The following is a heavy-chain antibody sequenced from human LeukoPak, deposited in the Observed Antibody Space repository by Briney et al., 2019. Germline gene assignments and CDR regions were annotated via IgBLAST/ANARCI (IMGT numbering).Heavy chain of an antibody. CDR1: GGSFSGYY. CDR3: ARHGTYYYDSSGYWAIDY. CDR2: INHSGST. J-gene: IGHJ4*02. Sequence: SETLSLTCAVYGGSFSGYYWSWIRQPPGKGLEWIGEINHSGSTNYNPSLKSRVTISVDTSKNQFSLKLSSVTAADTAVYYCARHGTYYYDSSGYWAIDYWGQGTLVTVSS. D-gene: IGHD3-22*01. V-gene: IGHV4-34*01.